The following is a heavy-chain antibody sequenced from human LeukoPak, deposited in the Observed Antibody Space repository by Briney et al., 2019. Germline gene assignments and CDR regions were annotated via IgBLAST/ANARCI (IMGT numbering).Heavy chain of an antibody. D-gene: IGHD4-11*01. Sequence: GASVKVSCKASGGTFNSYAISWVRQAPGQGLEWMGGIIPIFGTANYAQKFQGRVTITADESTSTAYMELSSRRSEDTAVYYCAIATVATTRTWGYWGQGTLVTVSS. CDR3: AIATVATTRTWGY. CDR2: IIPIFGTA. V-gene: IGHV1-69*13. J-gene: IGHJ4*02. CDR1: GGTFNSYA.